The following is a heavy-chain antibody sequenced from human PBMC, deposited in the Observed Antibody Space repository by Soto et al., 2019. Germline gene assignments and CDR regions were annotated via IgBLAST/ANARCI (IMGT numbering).Heavy chain of an antibody. CDR3: ARGNSCSGGSGYSGLDP. V-gene: IGHV1-18*01. CDR1: GYTFTSYG. D-gene: IGHD2-15*01. J-gene: IGHJ5*02. Sequence: GASVKVSCKASGYTFTSYGISWVRQAPGQGLEWMGWISAYNGNTNYAQKLQGRVTMTTDTSTSTAYMELRSLRSDDTAGYYCARGNSCSGGSGYSGLDPWGQGTLVTVSS. CDR2: ISAYNGNT.